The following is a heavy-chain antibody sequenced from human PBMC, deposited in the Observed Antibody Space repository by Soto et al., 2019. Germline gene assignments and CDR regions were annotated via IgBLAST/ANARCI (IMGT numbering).Heavy chain of an antibody. Sequence: PGGSLRLSCAASGFTFANYWMTWVRQAPGKGLEWVANIRQDGNEKYCVDSVKGRFTISRDNAKNSVYLQMDSLRVEDTAVYYCARELSGPARWDYWGQGTLVTVSS. CDR2: IRQDGNEK. J-gene: IGHJ4*02. D-gene: IGHD2-15*01. V-gene: IGHV3-7*01. CDR1: GFTFANYW. CDR3: ARELSGPARWDY.